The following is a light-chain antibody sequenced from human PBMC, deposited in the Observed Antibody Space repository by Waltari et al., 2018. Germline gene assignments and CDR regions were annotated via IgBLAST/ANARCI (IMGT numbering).Light chain of an antibody. CDR3: QQYITYPLT. J-gene: IGKJ4*01. CDR2: KAS. CDR1: QSINSW. V-gene: IGKV1-5*03. Sequence: DIQMTQSPSTLSASIGDRVTFTCRASQSINSWLAWYQQKPGKAPKLLIYKASNLDSGVPSRFSGSGSGTEFTVTISSLQPDDLATYYCQQYITYPLTFGGGARVEIK.